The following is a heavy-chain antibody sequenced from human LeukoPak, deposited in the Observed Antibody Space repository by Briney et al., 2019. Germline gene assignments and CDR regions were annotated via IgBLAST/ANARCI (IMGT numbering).Heavy chain of an antibody. CDR1: GGSISSGSYY. V-gene: IGHV4-61*09. J-gene: IGHJ4*02. CDR2: IFTRGTT. CDR3: ARSSLAVYFNY. Sequence: SETLSLTCTVSGGSISSGSYYWNWIRQPAGKGLEWLGNIFTRGTTNYNASLESRLTISLDTARNQFSLSLRSVTAADTAIYFCARSSLAVYFNYWGQRTLVTASS. D-gene: IGHD6-19*01.